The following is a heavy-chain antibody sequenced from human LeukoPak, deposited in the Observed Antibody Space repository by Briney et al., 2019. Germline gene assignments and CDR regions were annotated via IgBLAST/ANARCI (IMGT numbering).Heavy chain of an antibody. CDR1: GVSFSGYY. CDR2: INHSGST. J-gene: IGHJ6*02. Sequence: PSETLSLTCAVYGVSFSGYYWSWLRQPPGKGLEWIGEINHSGSTNYNPSLKSRVTISVDTSKNQFSLKLSSVTAADTAVYYCARRLGGSYYYYYYGMDVWGQGTTVTVSS. V-gene: IGHV4-34*01. CDR3: ARRLGGSYYYYYYGMDV. D-gene: IGHD1-26*01.